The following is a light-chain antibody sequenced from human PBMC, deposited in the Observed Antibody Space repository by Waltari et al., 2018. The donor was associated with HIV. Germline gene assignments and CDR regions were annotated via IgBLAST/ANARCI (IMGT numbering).Light chain of an antibody. J-gene: IGLJ2*01. Sequence: QSALTQPRSVSGSPGQSVTISCTGTRSAVGGYDSVSWYPQHPVKAPKVIISDVSRRPSGVPDRFSASKSGNTASLTISGLQAADEADYFCCSYASNYILIFGGGTKLTVL. V-gene: IGLV2-11*01. CDR1: RSAVGGYDS. CDR2: DVS. CDR3: CSYASNYILI.